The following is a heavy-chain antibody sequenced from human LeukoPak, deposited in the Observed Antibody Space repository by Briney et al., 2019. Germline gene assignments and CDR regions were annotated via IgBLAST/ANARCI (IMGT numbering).Heavy chain of an antibody. Sequence: TSQTLSLTCSVSGASISSGSYYWSWIRQPAGKRLEWIGQIYTSGNTNYNPSLKSRVTLSLDTSKNEFSLQLTSVTAADTAVYYCARQPFSGSYPAYYFDYWGQGTLVTVSS. CDR1: GASISSGSYY. D-gene: IGHD1-26*01. J-gene: IGHJ4*02. CDR2: IYTSGNT. V-gene: IGHV4-61*09. CDR3: ARQPFSGSYPAYYFDY.